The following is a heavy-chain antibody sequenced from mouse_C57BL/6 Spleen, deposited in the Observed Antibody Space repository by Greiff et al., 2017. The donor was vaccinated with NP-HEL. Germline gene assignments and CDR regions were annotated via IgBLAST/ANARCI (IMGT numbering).Heavy chain of an antibody. J-gene: IGHJ1*03. V-gene: IGHV1-80*01. D-gene: IGHD1-1*01. Sequence: QVQLQQSGAKLVKPGASVKISCKASGYAFSSYWMNWVKQRPGKGLEWIGQIYPGDGDTNYNGKFKGKATLTADKSSSTAYMQLSSLTSEDSAVYFCARSGHYYGSSDWYFDVWGTGTTVTVSS. CDR3: ARSGHYYGSSDWYFDV. CDR2: IYPGDGDT. CDR1: GYAFSSYW.